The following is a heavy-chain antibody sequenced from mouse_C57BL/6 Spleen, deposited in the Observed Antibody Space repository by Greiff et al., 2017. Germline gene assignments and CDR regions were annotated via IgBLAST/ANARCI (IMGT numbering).Heavy chain of an antibody. D-gene: IGHD1-1*01. CDR3: ARSGTVGYFDD. J-gene: IGHJ2*01. CDR2: INPGSGGT. CDR1: GYAFTNYL. Sequence: QVQLQQSGAELVRPGTSVKVSCKASGYAFTNYLIEWVKQRPGQGLEWIGVINPGSGGTNYNEKFKGKATLTADKSSSTAYMQLSSLTSEDSAVYFCARSGTVGYFDDWGQGTTLTVSS. V-gene: IGHV1-54*01.